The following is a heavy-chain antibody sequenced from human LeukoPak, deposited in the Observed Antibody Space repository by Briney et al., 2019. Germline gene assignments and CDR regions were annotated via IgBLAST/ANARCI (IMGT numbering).Heavy chain of an antibody. CDR2: ISYDGSNK. CDR1: GFTFGSYA. V-gene: IGHV3-30-3*01. J-gene: IGHJ4*02. D-gene: IGHD6-13*01. CDR3: ARSLGIAAAGKYFDY. Sequence: GGSLRLSCAASGFTFGSYAMHWVRQAPGKGLEWVAVISYDGSNKYYADSVKGRFTISRDNSKNTLYLQMNSLRAEDTAVYYCARSLGIAAAGKYFDYWGQGTLVTVSS.